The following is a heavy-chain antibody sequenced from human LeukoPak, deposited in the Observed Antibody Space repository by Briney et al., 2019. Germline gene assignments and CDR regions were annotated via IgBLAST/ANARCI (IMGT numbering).Heavy chain of an antibody. CDR3: ARDIASHSSGWLKDAFDI. D-gene: IGHD6-19*01. V-gene: IGHV1-18*04. CDR2: ISAYNGNT. Sequence: ASVKVSCKASGYTFTSYGISWVRQAPGQGLEWMGWISAYNGNTNYAQKLQGRVTMTTDKSTSTAYMELSSLRSEDTAVYYCARDIASHSSGWLKDAFDIWGQGTMVTVSS. J-gene: IGHJ3*02. CDR1: GYTFTSYG.